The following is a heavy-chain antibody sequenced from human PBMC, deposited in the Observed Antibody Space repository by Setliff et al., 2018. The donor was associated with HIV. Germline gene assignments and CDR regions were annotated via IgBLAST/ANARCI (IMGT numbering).Heavy chain of an antibody. CDR1: GFIFSSYS. CDR2: ISYDGNNK. D-gene: IGHD2-15*01. V-gene: IGHV3-30*01. Sequence: GGSLRLSCAASGFIFSSYSTHWVRQAPGKGLEWVAVISYDGNNKNYADSVKGRFTISRDNSKNTLFLQLNTLRPEDTAVYYCAKTLVVVASPLDFWGQGTLVTVSS. CDR3: AKTLVVVASPLDF. J-gene: IGHJ4*02.